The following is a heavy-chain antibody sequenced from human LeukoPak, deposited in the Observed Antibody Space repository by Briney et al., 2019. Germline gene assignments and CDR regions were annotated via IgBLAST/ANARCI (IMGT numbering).Heavy chain of an antibody. V-gene: IGHV3-23*01. CDR2: ISGSGGST. J-gene: IGHJ6*02. CDR1: EFDFSSYA. D-gene: IGHD3-3*01. Sequence: GGSLRLSCAASEFDFSSYAMSWVRQAPGKGLERVSAISGSGGSTYYADSVKGRFTISRDNSKNTLYLQMNSLRAEDTAVYYCAKGPSTYYDFWSGSRDYYGMDVWGQGTTVTVSS. CDR3: AKGPSTYYDFWSGSRDYYGMDV.